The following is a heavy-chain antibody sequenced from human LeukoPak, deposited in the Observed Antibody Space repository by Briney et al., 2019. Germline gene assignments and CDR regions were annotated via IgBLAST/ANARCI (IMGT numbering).Heavy chain of an antibody. J-gene: IGHJ5*02. CDR3: ARRVGIRATKGKNWFDP. CDR2: IYCSGST. CDR1: GGSISSYY. D-gene: IGHD5-18*01. V-gene: IGHV4-59*08. Sequence: SETLSLTCTVSGGSISSYYWSWIRQPPGKGLEWTGYIYCSGSTNYNPSLKSRVTISVDTSKNQFSLKLSSVTAADTAVYYCARRVGIRATKGKNWFDPWGQGTLVTVSS.